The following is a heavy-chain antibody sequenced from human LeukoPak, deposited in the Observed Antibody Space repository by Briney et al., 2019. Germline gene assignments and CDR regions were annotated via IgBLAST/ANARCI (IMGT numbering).Heavy chain of an antibody. V-gene: IGHV3-7*01. CDR1: GFTFSRSW. Sequence: PGGSLRLSCAGSGFTFSRSWMTWVRQAPGKGLEWVASINQDGSVKHYMDSVKGRFTISRDNAENPLHLQMHSLRAEDTAVYYCAKLLGDVTTFDYWGQGTLVTVSS. J-gene: IGHJ4*02. D-gene: IGHD3-16*01. CDR2: INQDGSVK. CDR3: AKLLGDVTTFDY.